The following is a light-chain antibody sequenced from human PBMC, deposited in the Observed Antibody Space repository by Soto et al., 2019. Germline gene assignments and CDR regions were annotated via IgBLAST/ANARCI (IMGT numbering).Light chain of an antibody. J-gene: IGKJ4*01. CDR1: QGIVSW. V-gene: IGKV1-12*01. CDR3: QQTTSFPIT. Sequence: DIQMTQSPSSVSASVGDRVTITCRASQGIVSWLAWYQQKPGKAPKLLIYAASNLQSGVPLRFSGSGSGTDFTFTISSLQPEDFATYYCQQTTSFPITFGGGTKVEIK. CDR2: AAS.